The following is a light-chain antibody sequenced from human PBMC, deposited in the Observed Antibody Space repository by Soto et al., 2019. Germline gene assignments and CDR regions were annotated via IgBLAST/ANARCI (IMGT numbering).Light chain of an antibody. V-gene: IGKV3-20*01. CDR1: QSVSSSY. Sequence: EIVLTQSPGTLSLSPGERATLSCRASQSVSSSYLAWYQQKPGQAPRLLIYGASSRATGIPDRFSGSGSGTDFTLTISRLEPEDFAVYYWHKYGSSPYTFGQGTKLEIK. CDR2: GAS. CDR3: HKYGSSPYT. J-gene: IGKJ2*01.